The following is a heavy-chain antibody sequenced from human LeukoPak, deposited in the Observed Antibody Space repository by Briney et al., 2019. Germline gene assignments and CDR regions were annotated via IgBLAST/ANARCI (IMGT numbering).Heavy chain of an antibody. CDR1: GYIFTSYA. CDR2: INCNSGGT. CDR3: ARDLATVATPYFDY. D-gene: IGHD4-23*01. V-gene: IGHV1-2*02. Sequence: ASVKVSCKASGYIFTSYAINWVRQAPGQGLEWMGWINCNSGGTNYAQKFQGRVTVTRDTSISTVYMELSRLRSGDTAVYYCARDLATVATPYFDYWGQGFLVTVSS. J-gene: IGHJ4*02.